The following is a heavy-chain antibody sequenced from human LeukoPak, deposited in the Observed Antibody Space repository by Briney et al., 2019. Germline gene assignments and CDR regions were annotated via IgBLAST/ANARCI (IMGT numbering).Heavy chain of an antibody. CDR3: AKDASGWTQYFDY. CDR1: GFTFRSYG. D-gene: IGHD2-15*01. J-gene: IGHJ4*02. CDR2: IRYDGSNK. V-gene: IGHV3-30*02. Sequence: GGSLRLSCAASGFTFRSYGMHWVRQAPGKGLEWVAFIRYDGSNKYYADSVKGRFTISRDNSKNTLYLQMNSLRAEDTAVYYCAKDASGWTQYFDYWGQGTLVTVSS.